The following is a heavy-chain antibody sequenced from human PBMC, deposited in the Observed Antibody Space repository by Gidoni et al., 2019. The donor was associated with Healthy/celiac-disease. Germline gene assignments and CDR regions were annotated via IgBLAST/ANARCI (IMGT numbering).Heavy chain of an antibody. V-gene: IGHV3-33*01. Sequence: QVQLVESGGGVVQPGRSLRLSCAASGFTFSSYGMHWVRQAPGKGLEWVAVIWYDGSNKYYADSVKGRFTISRDNSKNTLYLQMNSLRAEDTAVYYCARVQWLVGGYFDYWGQGTLVTVSS. D-gene: IGHD6-19*01. J-gene: IGHJ4*02. CDR3: ARVQWLVGGYFDY. CDR2: IWYDGSNK. CDR1: GFTFSSYG.